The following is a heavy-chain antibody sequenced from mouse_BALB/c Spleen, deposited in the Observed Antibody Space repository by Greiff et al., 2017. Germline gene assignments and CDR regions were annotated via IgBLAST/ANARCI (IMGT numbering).Heavy chain of an antibody. CDR2: INPGSGGT. J-gene: IGHJ4*01. V-gene: IGHV1-54*01. CDR3: ARGDGYYRYAMDY. Sequence: VQLVESGAELVRPGTSVKVSCKASGYAFTNYLIEWVKQRPGQGLEWIGVINPGSGGTNYNEKFKGKATMTADKSSSTAYMQLSSLTSDDSAVYFCARGDGYYRYAMDYWGQGTSVTVSS. CDR1: GYAFTNYL. D-gene: IGHD2-3*01.